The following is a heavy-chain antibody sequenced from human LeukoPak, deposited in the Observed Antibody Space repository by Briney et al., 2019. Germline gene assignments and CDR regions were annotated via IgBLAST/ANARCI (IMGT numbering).Heavy chain of an antibody. CDR1: GFTFA. Sequence: GGSLRLSCAASGFTFAMSWVRQAPGKGLDWVSSINGGGGSTYYADSVKGRFTISRDNSKNTLYLQMNSLRAEDTAVYYCAKIGANVGFWGQGTLVTVSS. CDR3: AKIGANVGF. V-gene: IGHV3-23*01. D-gene: IGHD4/OR15-4a*01. J-gene: IGHJ4*02. CDR2: INGGGGST.